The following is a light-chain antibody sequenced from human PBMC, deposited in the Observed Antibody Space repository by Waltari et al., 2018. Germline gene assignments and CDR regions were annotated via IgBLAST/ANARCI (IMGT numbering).Light chain of an antibody. CDR2: GAS. CDR1: QSVSSNY. Sequence: EIVLTHSPGTLSLSPGERAILSCRASQSVSSNYLAWYQQKPGQAPRLLIYGASSRATGIPDRFSGSGSGTDFTLSISRLEPEDCAVYYCQQYGGSSMYTFGQGTKLEIK. J-gene: IGKJ2*01. V-gene: IGKV3-20*01. CDR3: QQYGGSSMYT.